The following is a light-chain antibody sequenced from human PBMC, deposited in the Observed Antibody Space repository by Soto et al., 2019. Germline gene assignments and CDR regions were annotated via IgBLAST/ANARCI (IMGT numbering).Light chain of an antibody. J-gene: IGKJ4*01. CDR3: QHRSNWPLT. V-gene: IGKV3-11*01. CDR1: QRVSSY. CDR2: DAS. Sequence: EIVLTQSPATLSLSPGDRATLSCRASQRVSSYLAWYQQKPGQAPRLLIYDASNRAPGIPARFSGSGSGTDFTLTISSLDPEDFAVYYCQHRSNWPLTFGGGTKVEIK.